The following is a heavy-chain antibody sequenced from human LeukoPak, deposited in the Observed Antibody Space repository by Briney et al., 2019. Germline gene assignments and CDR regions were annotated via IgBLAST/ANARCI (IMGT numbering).Heavy chain of an antibody. J-gene: IGHJ4*02. V-gene: IGHV4-61*01. CDR2: IYYSGST. D-gene: IGHD3-10*01. CDR3: AVGITRVRGPNPQTWDY. Sequence: PSETLSLTCTVSGGSVSSGSYYWSWIRQPPGKGLEWIGYIYYSGSTNYNPSLKSRVTISVDTSKNQFSLKLSSVTAADTAVYYGAVGITRVRGPNPQTWDYGGQGTLVPVPS. CDR1: GGSVSSGSYY.